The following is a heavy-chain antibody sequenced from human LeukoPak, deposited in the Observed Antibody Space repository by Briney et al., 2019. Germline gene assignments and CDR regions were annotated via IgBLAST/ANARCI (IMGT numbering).Heavy chain of an antibody. CDR3: ARGTYIWGSYRHFDF. D-gene: IGHD3-16*02. CDR1: GGSVKNSGW. J-gene: IGHJ4*02. Sequence: PSETLSLTCAVSGGSVKNSGWWTWVRQPPGKGLEWIGEMSHTANTNHNPSLKSRVTIAVDKSKNQFSLKLNSVTAADTAVYYCARGTYIWGSYRHFDFWGQGMLVTVSS. V-gene: IGHV4-4*02. CDR2: MSHTANT.